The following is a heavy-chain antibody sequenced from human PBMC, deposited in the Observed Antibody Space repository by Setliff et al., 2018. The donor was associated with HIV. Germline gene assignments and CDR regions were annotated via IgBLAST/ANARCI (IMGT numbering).Heavy chain of an antibody. D-gene: IGHD3-10*01. CDR1: GFTFSSYS. J-gene: IGHJ4*02. CDR2: ISSSSSYI. V-gene: IGHV3-21*01. Sequence: GSLRLSCAASGFTFSSYSMNWVRQAPGKGLEWVSSISSSSSYIYYADSVKGRFTISRDNAKNSLYLQMNSLRAEDTAVYYCAKKTAAYTSGSLLHYWGQGTLVTVSS. CDR3: AKKTAAYTSGSLLHY.